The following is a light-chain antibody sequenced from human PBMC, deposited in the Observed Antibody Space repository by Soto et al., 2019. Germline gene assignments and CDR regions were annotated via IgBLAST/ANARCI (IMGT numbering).Light chain of an antibody. CDR2: DTS. CDR3: QQDSTSEII. V-gene: IGKV3-20*01. CDR1: QSLTNSF. Sequence: VVTKSPGTLSLSPGERATLSCRASQSLTNSFIAWYQQRPGQAPRLLIYDTSSRASGIPDRFSGSGSGTNFTPTISRLETEDVAVFYCQQDSTSEIIFGQGTRLEIK. J-gene: IGKJ5*01.